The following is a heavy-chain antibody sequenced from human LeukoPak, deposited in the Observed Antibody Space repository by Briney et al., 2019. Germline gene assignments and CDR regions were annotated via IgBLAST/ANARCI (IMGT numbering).Heavy chain of an antibody. Sequence: GGSLRLSCAASGFTFSSYAMSWVRQASGKGLEWVSAISGSGGSTYYADSVKGRFTISRDNSKNTLYLQMNSLRAEDTAVYYCAKVQTRWLQFPYYFDYWGQGTLVTVSS. J-gene: IGHJ4*02. CDR3: AKVQTRWLQFPYYFDY. CDR1: GFTFSSYA. CDR2: ISGSGGST. D-gene: IGHD5-24*01. V-gene: IGHV3-23*01.